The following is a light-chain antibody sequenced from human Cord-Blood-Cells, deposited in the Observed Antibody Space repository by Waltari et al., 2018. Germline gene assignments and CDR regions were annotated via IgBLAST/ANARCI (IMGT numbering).Light chain of an antibody. Sequence: SALTQPPSASGSPGQSVTIPCTGTSSHVVGSNYVSWYQQHPGKAPKLMIYEVSKRPSGVPDRFSGSKSGNTASLTVSGLQAEDEADYYCSSYAGSNNYVFGTGTKVTVL. CDR2: EVS. J-gene: IGLJ1*01. CDR1: SSHVVGSNY. V-gene: IGLV2-8*01. CDR3: SSYAGSNNYV.